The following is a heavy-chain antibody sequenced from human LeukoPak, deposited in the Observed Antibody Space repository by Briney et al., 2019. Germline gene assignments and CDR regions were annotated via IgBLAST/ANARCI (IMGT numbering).Heavy chain of an antibody. V-gene: IGHV3-21*01. D-gene: IGHD2/OR15-2a*01. CDR3: ARDRGESNTFDI. J-gene: IGHJ3*02. CDR2: ISSSSSYI. Sequence: GGSLRLSCAASGFTFSSYSMNWVRQAPGKGLEWVSSISSSSSYIYYADSVKGQFTISRDNAKNSLYLQMNSLRAEDTAVYYCARDRGESNTFDIWGQGTMVTVSS. CDR1: GFTFSSYS.